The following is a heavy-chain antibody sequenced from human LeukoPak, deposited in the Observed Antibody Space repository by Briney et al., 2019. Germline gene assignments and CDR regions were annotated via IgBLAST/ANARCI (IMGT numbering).Heavy chain of an antibody. CDR3: ASFDGY. CDR2: IYYSGST. CDR1: GGPISSSY. V-gene: IGHV4-59*01. Sequence: PSETLSLTCTVSGGPISSSYWSWIRHPPGKGLEWIGYIYYSGSTNYNPSLKSRVTISVDTSKNQFSLKLSSVTAADTAVYYCASFDGYWGQGTLVTVSS. J-gene: IGHJ4*02. D-gene: IGHD3-9*01.